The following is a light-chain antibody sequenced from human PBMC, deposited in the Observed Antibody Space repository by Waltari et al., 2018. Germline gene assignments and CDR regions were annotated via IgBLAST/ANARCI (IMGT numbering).Light chain of an antibody. Sequence: EIVLTQSPGTLPLSPGERAPLSCRASQSVSGSYLAWYQQKPGQAPRLLIYGASSRATGIPDRFSGSGSGTDFTLTISRLEPEDFVVYYCQQYSSSSRTFGQGTKVEIK. J-gene: IGKJ1*01. CDR2: GAS. CDR3: QQYSSSSRT. CDR1: QSVSGSY. V-gene: IGKV3-20*01.